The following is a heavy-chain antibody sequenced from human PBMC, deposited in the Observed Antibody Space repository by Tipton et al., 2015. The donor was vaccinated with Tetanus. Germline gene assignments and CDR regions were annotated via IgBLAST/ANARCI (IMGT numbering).Heavy chain of an antibody. CDR1: GYTFTGYY. Sequence: QLVQSGAEVKKPGASVKVSCKASGYTFTGYYMYWVRQAPGQGLEWMGWIDPNSGGTVYAQKFQGRVTMTRDTSIGTAYMGLRSLRSDDTAVYYCARDRGDFIYYGMDVWGPGTTVTVS. D-gene: IGHD2-21*01. CDR2: IDPNSGGT. J-gene: IGHJ6*02. V-gene: IGHV1-2*02. CDR3: ARDRGDFIYYGMDV.